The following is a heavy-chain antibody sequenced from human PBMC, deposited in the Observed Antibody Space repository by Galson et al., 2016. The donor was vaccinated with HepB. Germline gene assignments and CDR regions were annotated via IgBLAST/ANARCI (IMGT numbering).Heavy chain of an antibody. CDR1: GFTLSSYW. CDR3: TKNLDGGWHFPSDY. CDR2: IYSGGAT. D-gene: IGHD2-15*01. Sequence: SLRLSCAASGFTLSSYWMHWVRQAPGKGLEWLSVIYSGGATSYADSVKGRFTISRDTSNNTVFLQMNSLRSEDTAVYYCTKNLDGGWHFPSDYWGQGTLVTVSS. J-gene: IGHJ4*02. V-gene: IGHV3-53*05.